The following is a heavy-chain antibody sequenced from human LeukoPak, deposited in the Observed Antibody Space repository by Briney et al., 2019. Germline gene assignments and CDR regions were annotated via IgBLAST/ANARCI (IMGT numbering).Heavy chain of an antibody. D-gene: IGHD6-13*01. CDR2: INYSGRT. CDR1: GGSISSYY. J-gene: IGHJ4*02. CDR3: ARVSVIAAAALHFDN. Sequence: SETLSLTCTVSGGSISSYYWSWIRQPPGKEPQWIGYINYSGRTNYNPSLWSRVTISVDTSKNQFSLKLDSLTAADTAIYYCARVSVIAAAALHFDNWGQGTLVTVSS. V-gene: IGHV4-59*01.